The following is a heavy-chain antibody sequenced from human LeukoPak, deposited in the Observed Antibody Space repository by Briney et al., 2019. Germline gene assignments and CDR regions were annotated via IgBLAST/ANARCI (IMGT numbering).Heavy chain of an antibody. CDR2: ISSSGNTI. V-gene: IGHV3-11*04. D-gene: IGHD2-15*01. CDR3: AKGDRYCSGGSCYGNIQLLHD. Sequence: PGGSLRLSCAASGFTFSDYYMSWIRQAPGKGLEWVSYISSSGNTIYYADSVRGRFTISRDNAKNSLSLQMNSLRAGDTAVYYCAKGDRYCSGGSCYGNIQLLHDWGQGTLVTVSS. J-gene: IGHJ4*02. CDR1: GFTFSDYY.